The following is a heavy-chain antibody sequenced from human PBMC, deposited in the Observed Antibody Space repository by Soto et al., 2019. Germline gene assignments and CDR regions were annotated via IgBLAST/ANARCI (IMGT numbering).Heavy chain of an antibody. CDR1: GFTFNNYA. CDR3: AKDRPQGFDY. D-gene: IGHD6-6*01. CDR2: ISGSGGST. V-gene: IGHV3-23*01. J-gene: IGHJ4*02. Sequence: GGSLRLSCAASGFTFNNYAMNWVRQAPGKGLEWVSVISGSGGSTYYADSVKGRFTISRDNSKNTLYLQMSSLRAEDTAVYYCAKDRPQGFDYWGQGTLVTVSS.